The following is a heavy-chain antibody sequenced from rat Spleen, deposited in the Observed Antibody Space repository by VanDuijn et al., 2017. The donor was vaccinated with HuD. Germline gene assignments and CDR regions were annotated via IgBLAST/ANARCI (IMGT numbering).Heavy chain of an antibody. CDR2: INYDGSNT. J-gene: IGHJ2*01. V-gene: IGHV5-29*01. CDR3: VRSVFDY. Sequence: EVQLVESDGGLVQPGRSLKLSCAASGFTFSDYYMAWVRQAPTKGLEWVATINYDGSNTYYRDSVKGRYTISRDNAKSTLYLQMDSLRSEDTATYYGVRSVFDYWGQGVMVTVSS. CDR1: GFTFSDYY.